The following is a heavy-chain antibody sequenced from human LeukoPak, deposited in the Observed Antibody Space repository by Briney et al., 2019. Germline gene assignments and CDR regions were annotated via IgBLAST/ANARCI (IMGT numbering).Heavy chain of an antibody. CDR1: GGTFSSYA. D-gene: IGHD2-8*01. CDR2: IIPIFGTA. CDR3: ARSLLMVYAIAEGGTDY. Sequence: GASVKVSCTASGGTFSSYAVSWVRQAPGQGLEWMGGIIPIFGTANYAQKFQGRVTITADESTSTAYMELSSLRSEDTAVYYCARSLLMVYAIAEGGTDYWGQGTLVTVSS. J-gene: IGHJ4*02. V-gene: IGHV1-69*13.